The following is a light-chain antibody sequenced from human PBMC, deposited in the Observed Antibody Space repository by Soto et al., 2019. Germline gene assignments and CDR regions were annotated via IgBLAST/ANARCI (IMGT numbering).Light chain of an antibody. J-gene: IGLJ2*01. CDR1: SSDVGGYNY. Sequence: QSALTQPASVSGSPGQSITISCTGTSSDVGGYNYVSWYQQHPGKAPKLMIYDVSNRPSGVSNRFSGSKSGNTASLTISGLQAEDEADYYCSSYTISSTLVFGGGTKLT. V-gene: IGLV2-14*03. CDR3: SSYTISSTLV. CDR2: DVS.